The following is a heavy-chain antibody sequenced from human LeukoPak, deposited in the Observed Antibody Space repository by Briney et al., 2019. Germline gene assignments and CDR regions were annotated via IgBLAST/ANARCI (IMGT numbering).Heavy chain of an antibody. D-gene: IGHD6-19*01. J-gene: IGHJ4*02. CDR1: GFTFSSYS. CDR3: AKGASGSPFYFDY. Sequence: GGSLRLSCAASGFTFSSYSMNWVRQAPGKGLEWVSAISGSGGSTYYADSVKGRFTISRDNSKNTLYLQMNSLRAEDTAVYYCAKGASGSPFYFDYWGQGTLVTVSS. CDR2: ISGSGGST. V-gene: IGHV3-23*01.